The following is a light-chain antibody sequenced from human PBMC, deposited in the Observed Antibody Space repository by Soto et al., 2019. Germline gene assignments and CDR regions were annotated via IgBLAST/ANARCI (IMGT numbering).Light chain of an antibody. V-gene: IGLV2-14*01. J-gene: IGLJ1*01. Sequence: QSALTQPASVSGSPGQSITISCTGTSSDVGPYNCVSWYQHHPGKAPKLIIYEVSNRPSGVSNRFSGSKSGNTASLTISRLQTEDEADYYCSSYTRRSTYVFGTGTKVTVL. CDR3: SSYTRRSTYV. CDR2: EVS. CDR1: SSDVGPYNC.